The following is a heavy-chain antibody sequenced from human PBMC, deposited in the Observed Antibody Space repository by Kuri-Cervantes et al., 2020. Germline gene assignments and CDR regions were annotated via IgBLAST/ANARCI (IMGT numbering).Heavy chain of an antibody. D-gene: IGHD3-3*01. V-gene: IGHV3-30-3*01. CDR3: ARDAPYYEAYHFDY. Sequence: GGSLRLSCAASGFTFSSYAMHWVRQAPGKGLEWVAVISYDGSNKYYADSVKGRFTISRDNSKNTLYLQMNSLRAEDTAVYYCARDAPYYEAYHFDYWGQGTLVTVSS. CDR1: GFTFSSYA. J-gene: IGHJ4*02. CDR2: ISYDGSNK.